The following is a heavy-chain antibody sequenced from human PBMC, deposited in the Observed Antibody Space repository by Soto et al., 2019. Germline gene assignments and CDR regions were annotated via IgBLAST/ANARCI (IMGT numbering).Heavy chain of an antibody. V-gene: IGHV3-21*01. CDR2: ISSSSSYI. J-gene: IGHJ3*02. CDR3: ARGWAEVTTEPGAFDI. CDR1: GFTFSSYS. D-gene: IGHD4-17*01. Sequence: EVQLVESGGGLVKPGGSLRLSCAASGFTFSSYSMNWVRQAPGKGLEWVSSISSSSSYIYYADSVKGRFTISRDNAKNSLYLQMNSLRAEDTAVYYCARGWAEVTTEPGAFDIWGQGTMVTVSS.